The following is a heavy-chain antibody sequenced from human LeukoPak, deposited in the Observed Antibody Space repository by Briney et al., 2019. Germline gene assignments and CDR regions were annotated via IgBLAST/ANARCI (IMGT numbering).Heavy chain of an antibody. CDR1: GSTFSSYS. J-gene: IGHJ4*02. CDR3: ARDPPVSSQGTVTSHDY. D-gene: IGHD4-17*01. V-gene: IGHV3-21*01. CDR2: ISSSSSYI. Sequence: GGSLRLSCAASGSTFSSYSMNWVRQAPGKGLEWVSSISSSSSYIYYADSVKGRFTISRDNAKNSLYLQMNSLRAEDTAVYYCARDPPVSSQGTVTSHDYWGRGTLVTVSA.